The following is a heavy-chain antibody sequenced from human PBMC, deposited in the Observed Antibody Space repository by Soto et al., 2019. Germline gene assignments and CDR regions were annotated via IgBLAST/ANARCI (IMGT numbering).Heavy chain of an antibody. J-gene: IGHJ4*02. CDR1: GFALSEYC. Sequence: AGGSLRLSCAASGFALSEYCMRWFRQAPGKGLEWVSYISSSSSTIYYADSVKGRFTISRDNAKNSLYLQMNSLRAEDTAVYYCAREYGHNDYWGQGTLVTVSS. V-gene: IGHV3-48*01. CDR2: ISSSSSTI. CDR3: AREYGHNDY. D-gene: IGHD4-17*01.